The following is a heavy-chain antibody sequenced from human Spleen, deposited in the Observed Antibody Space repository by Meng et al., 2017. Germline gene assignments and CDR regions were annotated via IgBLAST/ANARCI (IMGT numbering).Heavy chain of an antibody. CDR2: ISWDGGNT. CDR3: AKDILVGYSGMDV. J-gene: IGHJ6*02. CDR1: GFTFDDYA. V-gene: IGHV3-43D*04. Sequence: GESLKISCAASGFTFDDYAMHWVRQAPGKGLEWVSLISWDGGNTYYADSVKGRFTISRDNSKNSLYLQMNSLRAEDTALYYCAKDILVGYSGMDVWGQGTTVTGSS. D-gene: IGHD3-3*02.